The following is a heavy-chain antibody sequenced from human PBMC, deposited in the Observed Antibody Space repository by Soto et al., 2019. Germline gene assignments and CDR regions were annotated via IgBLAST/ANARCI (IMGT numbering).Heavy chain of an antibody. V-gene: IGHV4-31*03. Sequence: LSLTCTVSGGSISSGGNYWSWIRQHPGKGLEWIGYIYYSGSTYYNPSLKSRVTISLDTSKKQFSLTLSSVTAADTAVYYRARAPSMITFGENWFDAWGQGTLVTVSS. CDR1: GGSISSGGNY. CDR3: ARAPSMITFGENWFDA. J-gene: IGHJ5*02. D-gene: IGHD3-16*01. CDR2: IYYSGST.